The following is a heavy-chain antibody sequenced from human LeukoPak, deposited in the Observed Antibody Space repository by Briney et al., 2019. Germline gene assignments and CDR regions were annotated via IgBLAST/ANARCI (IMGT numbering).Heavy chain of an antibody. CDR1: GYTFTSYY. CDR2: INPSGGST. Sequence: ASVKVSCTASGYTFTSYYMHWVRQAPGQGLEWMGIINPSGGSTSYAQKFQGRVTMTRDTSTSTVYMELSSLRSEDTAVYYCARGDYDFWSGYQNWFDPWGQGTLVTVSS. D-gene: IGHD3-3*01. V-gene: IGHV1-46*01. CDR3: ARGDYDFWSGYQNWFDP. J-gene: IGHJ5*02.